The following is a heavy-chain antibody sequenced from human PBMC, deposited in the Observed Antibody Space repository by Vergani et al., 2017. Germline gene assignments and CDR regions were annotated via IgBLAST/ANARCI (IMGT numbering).Heavy chain of an antibody. D-gene: IGHD4-17*01. CDR3: AREAVTTIYYYYGMDV. V-gene: IGHV1-46*01. J-gene: IGHJ6*02. Sequence: QVQLVQSGAEVKKPGASVKVSCKASGYTFTSYYMHWVRQAPRQGLEWMGIINPSGGSTSYAQKFQGRVTMTRDTSTSTVYMELSSLRSEDTAVYYCAREAVTTIYYYYGMDVWGQGTTVTVSS. CDR1: GYTFTSYY. CDR2: INPSGGST.